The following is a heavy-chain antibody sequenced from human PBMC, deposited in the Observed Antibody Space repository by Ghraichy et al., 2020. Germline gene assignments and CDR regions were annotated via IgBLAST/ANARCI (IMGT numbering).Heavy chain of an antibody. Sequence: GGSLRLSCAVSGFTFSSYWMHWVRQAPGKGLVWVSRINSDGSSTSYADSVKGRFTISRDNAKNPLYLQMNSLRAEDTGVYSGATWGSQSTAAYWGQGTLVTVSS. D-gene: IGHD2-2*01. CDR3: ATWGSQSTAAY. V-gene: IGHV3-74*01. CDR2: INSDGSST. CDR1: GFTFSSYW. J-gene: IGHJ4*02.